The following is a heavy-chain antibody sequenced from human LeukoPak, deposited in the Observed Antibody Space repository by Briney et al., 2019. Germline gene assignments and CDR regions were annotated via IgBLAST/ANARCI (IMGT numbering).Heavy chain of an antibody. CDR3: AKDRWQLSPDYYYYMDV. Sequence: GGSLRLSCAASGFTFSSYSMNWVRQAPGKGLEWVSAISGSGGGTYYADSVKGRFTISRDNSKNTLYLQMNSLRAEDTAIYYCAKDRWQLSPDYYYYMDVWGKGNTVTVFS. CDR1: GFTFSSYS. J-gene: IGHJ6*03. D-gene: IGHD3-16*02. V-gene: IGHV3-23*01. CDR2: ISGSGGGT.